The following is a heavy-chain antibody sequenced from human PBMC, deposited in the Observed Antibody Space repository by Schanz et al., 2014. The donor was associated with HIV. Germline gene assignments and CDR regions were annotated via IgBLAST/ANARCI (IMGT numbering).Heavy chain of an antibody. J-gene: IGHJ4*02. CDR3: ARTYTGDWSTGAD. Sequence: QVQLVQSGAEGKKPGSSVKVSCKASGGTVSNYAMNWVRQAPGQGLEGMGGIIPMLRTAHYAQRFQGRVTITADKSTSTVYMDLSSLRSEDTAVYYCARTYTGDWSTGADWGQGTLVTVSS. CDR1: GGTVSNYA. D-gene: IGHD2-21*02. V-gene: IGHV1-69*06. CDR2: IIPMLRTA.